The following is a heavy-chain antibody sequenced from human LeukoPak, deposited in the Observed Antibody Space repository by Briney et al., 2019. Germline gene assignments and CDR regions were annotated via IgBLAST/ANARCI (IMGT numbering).Heavy chain of an antibody. CDR3: ARRRRSSTSWDY. D-gene: IGHD2-2*01. CDR2: IIPILGIA. Sequence: SVKVSCKASGGIFSSYAISWVRQAPGQGLEWMGRIIPILGIANYAQKFQGRVTITADKSTSTAYMELSSLRSEDTAVYYCARRRRSSTSWDYWGQGTLVTVSS. CDR1: GGIFSSYA. J-gene: IGHJ4*02. V-gene: IGHV1-69*04.